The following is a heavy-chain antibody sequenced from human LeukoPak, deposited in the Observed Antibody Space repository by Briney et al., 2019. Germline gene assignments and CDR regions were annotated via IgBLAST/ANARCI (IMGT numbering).Heavy chain of an antibody. J-gene: IGHJ4*02. D-gene: IGHD5-18*01. CDR1: GXTFSDHY. CDR2: IRNKANCYST. CDR3: ARAYSYGDNFDY. Sequence: PGGSLRLSWAASGXTFSDHYMDWVRQAPRKGREWVGRIRNKANCYSTDYAASVKGRFTISRDDSKNSVYLQMNSLKTEDTAVYYCARAYSYGDNFDYWGPGALVTVSS. V-gene: IGHV3-72*01.